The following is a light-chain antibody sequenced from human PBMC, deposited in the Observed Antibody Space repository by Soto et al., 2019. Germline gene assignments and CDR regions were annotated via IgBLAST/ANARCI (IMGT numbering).Light chain of an antibody. Sequence: DIQMTQSPSSLSASVGDRVTITCRASQSISSYLNWYQQKPGKAPKLLIYAASSLQSGVPSRFSGSGSGTDFTLTISSLQPEDFATYYCQQYNSSFGQGTKVDI. CDR1: QSISSY. CDR3: QQYNSS. V-gene: IGKV1-39*01. CDR2: AAS. J-gene: IGKJ2*01.